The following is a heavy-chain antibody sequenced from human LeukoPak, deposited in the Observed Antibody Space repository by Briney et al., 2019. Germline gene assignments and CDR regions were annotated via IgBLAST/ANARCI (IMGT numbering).Heavy chain of an antibody. D-gene: IGHD2-15*01. CDR2: KKQDGREK. V-gene: IGHV3-7*01. CDR3: ATESSGSRRVINYYYMDV. Sequence: QAGGCLRLSRAASGFTFSNAWMSWATHAPGKGREWGANKKQDGREKSYTDAPRGRHTVPRDNPKNSLYLQMNSLRAEDTAVYYCATESSGSRRVINYYYMDVWGKGTTVTVSS. J-gene: IGHJ6*03. CDR1: GFTFSNAW.